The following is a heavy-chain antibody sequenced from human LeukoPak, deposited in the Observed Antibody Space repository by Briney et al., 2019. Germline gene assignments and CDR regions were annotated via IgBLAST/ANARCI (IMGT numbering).Heavy chain of an antibody. CDR3: ARDSPYYYDSSGYSEVDY. D-gene: IGHD3-22*01. V-gene: IGHV3-7*01. CDR1: GFTFRSSW. CDR2: IKEDGSEK. Sequence: GGSLRLSCAASGFTFRSSWMSWVRQAPGKGLEWVANIKEDGSEKYYLDSVKGRFTVSRDNAKNSLYLQMNSLRAEDTAVYYCARDSPYYYDSSGYSEVDYWGQGTLVTVSS. J-gene: IGHJ4*02.